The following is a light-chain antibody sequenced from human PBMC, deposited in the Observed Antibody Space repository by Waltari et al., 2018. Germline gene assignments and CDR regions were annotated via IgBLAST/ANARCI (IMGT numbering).Light chain of an antibody. Sequence: SYELIQPPSVSVSPGQTASITCSGDKLGDKYVCWYQQKPGQPPVQVIYQDSKRPSGIPERFSGSNSGNTATLTISGTQAMDEADYYCQVWDSSDVIFGGGTKLTVL. J-gene: IGLJ2*01. CDR1: KLGDKY. V-gene: IGLV3-1*01. CDR2: QDS. CDR3: QVWDSSDVI.